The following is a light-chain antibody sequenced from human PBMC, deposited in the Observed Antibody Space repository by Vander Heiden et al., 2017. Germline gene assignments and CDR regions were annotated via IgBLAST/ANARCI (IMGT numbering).Light chain of an antibody. CDR1: SSDVGGYNY. CDR2: EVS. Sequence: QSALTQPASVPGSPGQSLPIPCTGTSSDVGGYNYVSWYQQHPGKAPKLMIYEVSNRPSGVSNRFSGSKSGNTASLTISGLQAEDEADYYCSSYTSSSFYVFGTGTKVTVL. V-gene: IGLV2-14*01. J-gene: IGLJ1*01. CDR3: SSYTSSSFYV.